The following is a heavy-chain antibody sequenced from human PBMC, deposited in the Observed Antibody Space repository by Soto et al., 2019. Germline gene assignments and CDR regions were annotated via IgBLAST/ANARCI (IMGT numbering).Heavy chain of an antibody. Sequence: QVQLMQSGAEVKKPGSSVKVSCKASGGTISTNVISWVRQAPGQGLEWMGEIMPIFAAPNNAQKFQGRLTITADTSTTTVYMELSSLTSEDTAVYFCATGARYCSGGSCYPDDWGKGNLVIVSS. D-gene: IGHD2-15*01. CDR2: IMPIFAAP. CDR3: ATGARYCSGGSCYPDD. V-gene: IGHV1-69*06. CDR1: GGTISTNV. J-gene: IGHJ4*02.